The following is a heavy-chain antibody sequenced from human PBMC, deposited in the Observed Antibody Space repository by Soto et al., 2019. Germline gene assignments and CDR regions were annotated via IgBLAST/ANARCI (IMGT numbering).Heavy chain of an antibody. Sequence: PSETLSLTCTVSGGSISTYYWSWIRQPPGKGLEWIGYIYYSGSTNYNPSLKSRVTMSVDTSKNQFSLKLSSVTAADTAVYYCARRYCSGGSCYSGFDYWGQGTLVTVSS. V-gene: IGHV4-59*01. CDR1: GGSISTYY. D-gene: IGHD2-15*01. CDR2: IYYSGST. J-gene: IGHJ4*02. CDR3: ARRYCSGGSCYSGFDY.